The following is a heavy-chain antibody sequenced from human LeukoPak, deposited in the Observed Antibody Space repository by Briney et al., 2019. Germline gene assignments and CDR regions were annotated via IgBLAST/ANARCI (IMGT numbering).Heavy chain of an antibody. D-gene: IGHD3-10*01. V-gene: IGHV1-18*01. Sequence: ASVKVSCKASGYTFTSYGISWVRQAPGQGLEWMRWISAYNGNTNYAQKLQGRVTMTTDTSTSTAYMELRSLRSDDTAVYYCAREARGQPKYYYGSECDYWGQGTLVTVSS. CDR3: AREARGQPKYYYGSECDY. CDR2: ISAYNGNT. CDR1: GYTFTSYG. J-gene: IGHJ4*02.